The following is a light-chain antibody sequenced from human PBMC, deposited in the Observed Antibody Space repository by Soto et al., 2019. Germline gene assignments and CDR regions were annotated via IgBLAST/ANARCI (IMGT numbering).Light chain of an antibody. V-gene: IGKV1-39*01. CDR1: QGISSY. CDR3: QKTYRTPLT. Sequence: DIQFTQSPASLSAPVVDRVTITFLESQGISSYLNWYQQKPGKAPKLLIYAASSLHSGVPSRFSGSGSGTDFTLTISSLQPEDFATYSCQKTYRTPLTFGGGNKVDIK. CDR2: AAS. J-gene: IGKJ4*01.